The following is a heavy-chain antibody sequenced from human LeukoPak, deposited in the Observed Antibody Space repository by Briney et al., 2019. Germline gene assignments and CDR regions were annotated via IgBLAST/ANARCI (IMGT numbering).Heavy chain of an antibody. J-gene: IGHJ4*02. V-gene: IGHV3-15*01. CDR2: IKRKTDGATT. CDR1: GFTFSNAW. Sequence: PGGSLRLSCAASGFTFSNAWMSWVRQAPGKGLEWVGRIKRKTDGATTDYGAPVKGRFTISRDDSKNTLYLQMNSLKTEDTAVYYCTTASYSNYGFDYWGQGTLVTVSP. CDR3: TTASYSNYGFDY. D-gene: IGHD4-11*01.